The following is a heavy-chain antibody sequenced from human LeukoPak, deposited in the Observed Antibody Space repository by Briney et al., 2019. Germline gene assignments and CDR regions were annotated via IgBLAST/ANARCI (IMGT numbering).Heavy chain of an antibody. CDR2: IYYSGST. Sequence: SETLSLTFAVYGGSFSGYYWGWIRQPPGKGLEWIGSIYYSGSTYYNPSLKSRVTISVDTSKNQFSLKLSSVTAADTAVYYCARHGENYCSSTSCYSFDYWGQGTLVTVSS. CDR3: ARHGENYCSSTSCYSFDY. J-gene: IGHJ4*02. CDR1: GGSFSGYY. D-gene: IGHD2-2*01. V-gene: IGHV4-39*01.